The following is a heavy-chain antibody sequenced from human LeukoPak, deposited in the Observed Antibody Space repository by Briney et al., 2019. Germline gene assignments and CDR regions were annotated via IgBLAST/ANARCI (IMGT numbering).Heavy chain of an antibody. V-gene: IGHV1-69*05. CDR3: ARDVDGYTLEGY. J-gene: IGHJ4*02. D-gene: IGHD5-24*01. CDR1: GGTFSSYA. Sequence: AASVKVSCKASGGTFSSYAISWVRQAPGQGLEWMGRIIPIFGTANYAQTFQGRVTITTDESTSTAYMELSSLRSEDTAVYYCARDVDGYTLEGYWGQGTLVTVSS. CDR2: IIPIFGTA.